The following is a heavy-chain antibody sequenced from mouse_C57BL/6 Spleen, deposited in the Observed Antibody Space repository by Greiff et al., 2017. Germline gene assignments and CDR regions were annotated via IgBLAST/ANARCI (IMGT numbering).Heavy chain of an antibody. D-gene: IGHD1-1*01. J-gene: IGHJ1*03. Sequence: VKLQQPGAELVKPGASVKLSCKASGYTFTSYWMHWVKPRPGQGLEWIGMIHPNSGSTNYNEKFKSKATLTVDKSSSTAYMQLSSLTSEDSAVYYGARYGVLRSYFDVWGTGTTVTVSS. CDR1: GYTFTSYW. CDR2: IHPNSGST. CDR3: ARYGVLRSYFDV. V-gene: IGHV1-64*01.